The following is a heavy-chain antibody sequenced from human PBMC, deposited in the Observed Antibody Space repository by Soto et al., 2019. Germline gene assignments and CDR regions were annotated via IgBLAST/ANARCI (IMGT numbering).Heavy chain of an antibody. CDR1: GGSLSSGGYY. V-gene: IGHV4-31*03. CDR2: IYYSGST. J-gene: IGHJ4*02. Sequence: PSETLSLTCTVSGGSLSSGGYYWSWIRQHPGKGLEWIGYIYYSGSTYYNPSLKSRVTISVDTSKNQFSLKLSSVTAADTAVYYCARGEDYGDYSIDYWGQGTLVTVSS. CDR3: ARGEDYGDYSIDY. D-gene: IGHD4-17*01.